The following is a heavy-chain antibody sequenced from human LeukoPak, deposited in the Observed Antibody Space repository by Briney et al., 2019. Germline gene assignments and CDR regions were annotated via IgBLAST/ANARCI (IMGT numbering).Heavy chain of an antibody. V-gene: IGHV3-48*03. CDR2: ISSSGSTI. CDR3: ARVLWFGELFFDY. CDR1: GFTFSCYE. D-gene: IGHD3-10*01. J-gene: IGHJ4*02. Sequence: GGSLRLSCAASGFTFSCYEMNWVRQAPGKGLEWVSYISSSGSTIYYADSVKGRFTISRDNAKNSLYLQMNSLRAEDTAVYYCARVLWFGELFFDYWGQGTLVTVSS.